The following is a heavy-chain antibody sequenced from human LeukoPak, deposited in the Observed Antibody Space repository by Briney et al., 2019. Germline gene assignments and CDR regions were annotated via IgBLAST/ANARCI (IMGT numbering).Heavy chain of an antibody. Sequence: SETLSLTCAVHGGSFSSYSWSWIRQPPGKGLECIGEINHSGSTNYNPSLKSRVTISVDTSKNQFSLKLSSVTAADTAVYYCARTRFGVVNTVYFDYWGQGTLVTVSS. V-gene: IGHV4-34*01. CDR1: GGSFSSYS. CDR3: ARTRFGVVNTVYFDY. CDR2: INHSGST. J-gene: IGHJ4*02. D-gene: IGHD3-3*01.